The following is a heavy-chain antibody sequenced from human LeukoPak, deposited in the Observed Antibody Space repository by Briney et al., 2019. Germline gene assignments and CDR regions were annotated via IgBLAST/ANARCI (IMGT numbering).Heavy chain of an antibody. CDR1: GFTFSSYA. V-gene: IGHV3-23*01. D-gene: IGHD4-11*01. Sequence: PGGSLRLSCAASGFTFSSYAMSWVRQAPGKGLEWVSAISGNGDSTYYADSVKGRFTISRDNSKNTLYLQMNSLRAEDTVVYYCAKLTPVYVTLGYWGQGTLVTVSS. J-gene: IGHJ4*02. CDR3: AKLTPVYVTLGY. CDR2: ISGNGDST.